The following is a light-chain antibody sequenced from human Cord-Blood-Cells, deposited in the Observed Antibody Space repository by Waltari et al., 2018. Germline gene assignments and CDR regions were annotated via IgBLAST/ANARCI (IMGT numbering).Light chain of an antibody. J-gene: IGKJ2*03. V-gene: IGKV1-39*01. CDR3: QQSYRTPPWS. CDR2: AAS. Sequence: DIQMTQSPSSLSASVGDRVTITCLASQSISSYLNWYQQKPGKAPKLLIYAASSLQSGVPSRVSGSGSGTDFTLTISSLQPEDFATYYWQQSYRTPPWSFGQGTKLEIK. CDR1: QSISSY.